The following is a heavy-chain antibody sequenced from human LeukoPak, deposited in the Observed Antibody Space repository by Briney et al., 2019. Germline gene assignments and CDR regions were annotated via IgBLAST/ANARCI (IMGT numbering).Heavy chain of an antibody. V-gene: IGHV4-61*02. Sequence: SETLSLTCTVSGGSISSGSYYWSWIRQPVGKGLEWIGRIYTSGSTNYNPSLKSRVTISVDTSKNQFSLKLSSVTAADTAVYYCARGRRDAMMFDLVYFQHWGQGTLVTVSS. CDR3: ARGRRDAMMFDLVYFQH. J-gene: IGHJ1*01. CDR2: IYTSGST. D-gene: IGHD3/OR15-3a*01. CDR1: GGSISSGSYY.